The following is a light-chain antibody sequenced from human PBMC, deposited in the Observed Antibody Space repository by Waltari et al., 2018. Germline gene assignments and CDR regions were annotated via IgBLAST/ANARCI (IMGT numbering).Light chain of an antibody. CDR3: QQYGRSPT. CDR1: QTVSSNN. Sequence: EVVLPQSPGTLSLSPGDRATLSCRASQTVSSNNLAWYQHKPGQGPRLVIYAASSRAIGIPDRFSGSGSGTEFTLTISRLEPEDFSVFYCQQYGRSPTFGQGTRLEIK. J-gene: IGKJ5*01. V-gene: IGKV3-20*01. CDR2: AAS.